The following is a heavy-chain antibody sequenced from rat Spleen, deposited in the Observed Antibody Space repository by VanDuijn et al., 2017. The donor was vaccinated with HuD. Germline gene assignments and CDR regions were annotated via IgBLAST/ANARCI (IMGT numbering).Heavy chain of an antibody. J-gene: IGHJ3*01. Sequence: EVQLVESGGGLVQPGRSLKLSCAASGFTFSNSDMAWVRQAPTKGLEWVASISTSGGSTYYRDSVKGRFTVSRDNAKSTLYLQMDSLRSEDTATYYCARHWAYWGQGTLVTVSS. V-gene: IGHV5-25*01. CDR3: ARHWAY. CDR2: ISTSGGST. CDR1: GFTFSNSD.